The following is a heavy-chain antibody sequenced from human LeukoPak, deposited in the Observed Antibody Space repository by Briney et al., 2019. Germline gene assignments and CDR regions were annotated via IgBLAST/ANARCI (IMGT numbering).Heavy chain of an antibody. CDR1: GFTFSSYS. V-gene: IGHV3-21*01. D-gene: IGHD1-1*01. CDR2: ISSSSSYI. CDR3: ARCTTGRTFGSLREIKRSREIDY. Sequence: GSLRLSCAASGFTFSSYSMNWVRQAPGKGLEWVSSISSSSSYIYYADSVKGRFTISRDNAKNSLYLQMNSLRVEDTAVYYCARCTTGRTFGSLREIKRSREIDYWGQGTLVTVSS. J-gene: IGHJ4*02.